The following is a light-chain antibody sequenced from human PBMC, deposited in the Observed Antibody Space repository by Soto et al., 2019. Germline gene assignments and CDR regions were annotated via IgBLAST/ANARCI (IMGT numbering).Light chain of an antibody. Sequence: IVLTQSPATPSLFPGERATLSCRASQNIGTSLVWYKQTPGQAPRLLFYDASNRATDVPARFSGSGSGTDFTLTISSLEPEDFALYYCQQRADWPPMYTFGQGTKLEIK. CDR3: QQRADWPPMYT. CDR1: QNIGTS. J-gene: IGKJ2*01. V-gene: IGKV3-11*01. CDR2: DAS.